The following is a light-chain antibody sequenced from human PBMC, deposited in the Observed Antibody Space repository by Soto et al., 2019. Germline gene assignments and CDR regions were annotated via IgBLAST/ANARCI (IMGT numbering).Light chain of an antibody. V-gene: IGKV3-20*01. J-gene: IGKJ2*01. CDR3: QQYGRSPLLYT. Sequence: ENVLTQSPGTLSLSPGERATLSCRASQSVTSNFLAWYQQRPGQAPRLHIYGASTRAAGVPDRFSGSGSGTDFTLTITRLEPEDFAVYYCQQYGRSPLLYTFGQGTKLGVK. CDR2: GAS. CDR1: QSVTSNF.